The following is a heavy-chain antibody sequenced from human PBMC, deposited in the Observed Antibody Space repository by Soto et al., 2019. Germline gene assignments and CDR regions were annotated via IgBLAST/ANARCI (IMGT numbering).Heavy chain of an antibody. V-gene: IGHV3-49*03. CDR2: IRSKAYGGST. Sequence: PGGSLRLSCTASGFPFGDYAMSWFRQAPGKGLEWVGFIRSKAYGGSTYYADAVKGRFTISRGNSKSTLYLQMNSLRAEDTAVYYCGKGRSYYYYYGVDVWGQGTTVTVSS. J-gene: IGHJ6*02. CDR3: GKGRSYYYYYGVDV. CDR1: GFPFGDYA. D-gene: IGHD1-26*01.